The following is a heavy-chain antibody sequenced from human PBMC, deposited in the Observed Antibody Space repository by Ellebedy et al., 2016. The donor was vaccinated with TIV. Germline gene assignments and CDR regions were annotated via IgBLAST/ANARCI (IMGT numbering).Heavy chain of an antibody. J-gene: IGHJ4*02. CDR3: ARSETTINDY. CDR1: GFTVSSNY. V-gene: IGHV3-53*01. D-gene: IGHD5-12*01. CDR2: IYSGGST. Sequence: GESLKISXAASGFTVSSNYMSWVRQAPGKGLEWVSVIYSGGSTYYADSVKGRFTISRDNSKNTLYLQMNSLRAEDTAVYYCARSETTINDYWGQGTLVTVSS.